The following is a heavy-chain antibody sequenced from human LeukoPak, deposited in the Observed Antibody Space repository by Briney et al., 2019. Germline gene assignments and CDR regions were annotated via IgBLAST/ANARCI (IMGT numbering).Heavy chain of an antibody. J-gene: IGHJ4*02. CDR1: GGSINSYY. V-gene: IGHV4-59*08. Sequence: SETLSLTCTVSGGSINSYYWSWIRQPPGKGLEWIGWIYYSGNTSCNPSLKSRVTISIDTSKNQFSLRVSSVTAADTAVYYRARSRSGTYSYFDYWGQGTLVTVSS. CDR3: ARSRSGTYSYFDY. CDR2: IYYSGNT. D-gene: IGHD1-26*01.